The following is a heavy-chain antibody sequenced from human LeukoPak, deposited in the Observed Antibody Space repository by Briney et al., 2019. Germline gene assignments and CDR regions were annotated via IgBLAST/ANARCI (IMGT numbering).Heavy chain of an antibody. J-gene: IGHJ4*02. CDR1: GFTFSSYS. CDR2: ISSSSSYI. Sequence: GGSLRLSCAASGFTFSSYSMNWVRQAPGKGMEWVSSISSSSSYIYYADSVKGPFTISRDNAKNSLSLQLNSLRAEDTAVYYCASLKYMSGFDYWGQGTLVTVSS. D-gene: IGHD1-26*01. V-gene: IGHV3-21*01. CDR3: ASLKYMSGFDY.